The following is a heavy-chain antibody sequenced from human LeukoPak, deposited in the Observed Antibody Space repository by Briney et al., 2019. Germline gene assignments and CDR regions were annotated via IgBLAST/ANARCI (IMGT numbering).Heavy chain of an antibody. CDR3: ASSRYYYYYMDV. J-gene: IGHJ6*03. CDR1: GGSISSYY. D-gene: IGHD6-25*01. Sequence: SETLSLTCTVSGGSISSYYWSWIRQPAGKGLEWIGRIYTSGSTNYNPSLKSRVTMSVDTSKNQLSLKLSSVTAADTAVYYCASSRYYYYYMDVWGKGTTVTVSS. CDR2: IYTSGST. V-gene: IGHV4-4*07.